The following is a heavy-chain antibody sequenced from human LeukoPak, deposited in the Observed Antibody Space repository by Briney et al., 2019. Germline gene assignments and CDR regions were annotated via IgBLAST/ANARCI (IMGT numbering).Heavy chain of an antibody. CDR3: ACDISPAGSGHFLDAFYI. J-gene: IGHJ3*02. D-gene: IGHD6-19*01. CDR2: INRDGSVK. CDR1: GFNFGNYW. Sequence: GGSLRLSRVGSGFNFGNYWMTWVRQAPGKGLEWVANINRDGSVKNYVDSVKGRFTISRDKAKSSLFLQANSLRAEDTAVYYCACDISPAGSGHFLDAFYIWRRGKMVTVSS. V-gene: IGHV3-7*01.